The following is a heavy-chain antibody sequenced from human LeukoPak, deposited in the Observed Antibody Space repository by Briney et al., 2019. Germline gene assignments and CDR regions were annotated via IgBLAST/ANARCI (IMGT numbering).Heavy chain of an antibody. Sequence: GGSLRLSCAASGFTFSSYAMSWVRQGPGKGLEWVSGINWNGGSTGYADSVKGRFTISRDNAKNSLYLQMNSLRAEDTALYYCARGDSGSYLAQALDIWGQGTMVTVSS. CDR3: ARGDSGSYLAQALDI. D-gene: IGHD1-26*01. V-gene: IGHV3-20*04. J-gene: IGHJ3*02. CDR2: INWNGGST. CDR1: GFTFSSYA.